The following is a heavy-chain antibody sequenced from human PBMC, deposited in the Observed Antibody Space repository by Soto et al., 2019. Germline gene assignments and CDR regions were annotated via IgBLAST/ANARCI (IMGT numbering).Heavy chain of an antibody. D-gene: IGHD3-22*01. V-gene: IGHV4-59*01. CDR3: ARARAYYESNGLYFDY. J-gene: IGHJ4*02. Sequence: SETLSLTCTVSGASISGYYWSWIRQPPGKGLEWMGYIYNSGSTNYNPSLKSRVAISLDTSKNQFSLKLNSVTAAYTAVYYCARARAYYESNGLYFDYWGQGTLVTVSS. CDR2: IYNSGST. CDR1: GASISGYY.